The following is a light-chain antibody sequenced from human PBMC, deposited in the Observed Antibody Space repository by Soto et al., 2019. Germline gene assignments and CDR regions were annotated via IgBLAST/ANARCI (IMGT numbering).Light chain of an antibody. Sequence: QSVLTQPASVSGSPGQSITISCTGTSSDVGGYNYVSWYQQHPGKAPKLMIYDVTNRPSGVSDRFAGSRSGNTASLTISGLQAEDEAQYYCSSYTSRSTLVVFGGGTKVTVL. CDR3: SSYTSRSTLVV. CDR2: DVT. J-gene: IGLJ2*01. CDR1: SSDVGGYNY. V-gene: IGLV2-14*03.